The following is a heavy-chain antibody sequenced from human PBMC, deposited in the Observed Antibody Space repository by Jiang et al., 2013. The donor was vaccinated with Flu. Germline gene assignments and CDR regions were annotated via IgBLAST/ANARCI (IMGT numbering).Heavy chain of an antibody. Sequence: LLKPSETLSLTCAVYGGSFSGYYWNWIRQSPGKGLEWIGEINHSGSTKYNPSLKSRVTISVDTSKNQFSLKLSSVTAADAAVYYCARHVDGDYGLGAPFDYWGRGTRLTVSS. D-gene: IGHD4-17*01. CDR2: INHSGST. CDR1: GGSFSGYY. CDR3: ARHVDGDYGLGAPFDY. J-gene: IGHJ4*02. V-gene: IGHV4-34*01.